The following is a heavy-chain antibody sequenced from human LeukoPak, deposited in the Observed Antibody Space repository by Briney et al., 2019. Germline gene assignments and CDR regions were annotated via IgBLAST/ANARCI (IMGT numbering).Heavy chain of an antibody. CDR1: GFTFSRYS. Sequence: GGSLRLSCAASGFTFSRYSMNWVRQAPGKGLEWVSSISSSSSYIYYADSVKGRFTISRDNAKNSLYLQMNSLRAEDTAVYYCASNYDDVWGSYGYTGGHYYGMDVWGQGTTVTVSS. J-gene: IGHJ6*02. CDR3: ASNYDDVWGSYGYTGGHYYGMDV. CDR2: ISSSSSYI. D-gene: IGHD3-16*01. V-gene: IGHV3-21*01.